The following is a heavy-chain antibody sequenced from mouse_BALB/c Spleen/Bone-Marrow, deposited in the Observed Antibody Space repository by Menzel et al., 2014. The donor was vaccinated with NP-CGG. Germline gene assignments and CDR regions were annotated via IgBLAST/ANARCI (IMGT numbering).Heavy chain of an antibody. V-gene: IGHV5-17*02. CDR3: ARGGNYAWFAY. J-gene: IGHJ3*01. CDR1: GFTFSSFG. CDR2: ISSGSSTI. Sequence: EVKLVESGGGLVQPGGSRKLSCAASGFTFSSFGMHWVRQAPEKGLEWVAYISSGSSTIYYADTVKGRFTISRDNPKNPLFLQMTSLRSEDTAMYYCARGGNYAWFAYWGQGTLVTVSA. D-gene: IGHD2-1*01.